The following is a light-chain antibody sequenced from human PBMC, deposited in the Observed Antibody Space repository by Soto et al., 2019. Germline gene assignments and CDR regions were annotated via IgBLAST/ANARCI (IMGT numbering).Light chain of an antibody. V-gene: IGLV2-14*01. CDR3: QSYDSRLSGYV. J-gene: IGLJ1*01. Sequence: QSVLTQPASVSGSPGQSITISCTGTSSDVGGYNYVSWYQQHPGKAPKLMIYEVSNRPSGVSNRFSGSKSGNTASLTISGLQAEDEADYYCQSYDSRLSGYVFGTGTKLTVL. CDR2: EVS. CDR1: SSDVGGYNY.